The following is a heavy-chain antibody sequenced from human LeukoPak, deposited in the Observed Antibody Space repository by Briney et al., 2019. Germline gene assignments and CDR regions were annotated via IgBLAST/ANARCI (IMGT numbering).Heavy chain of an antibody. D-gene: IGHD1-26*01. V-gene: IGHV3-9*01. CDR3: AKDAGGYYYYYMGV. Sequence: PGRSLRLSCAASGFIFDDYAMHWVRDAPGKGLEWVSGISWNSNTIGYADSVKGRFTISRDNAKNSLYLQMNSLRPEDTALCYCAKDAGGYYYYYMGVWGKGTTVTISS. CDR2: ISWNSNTI. CDR1: GFIFDDYA. J-gene: IGHJ6*03.